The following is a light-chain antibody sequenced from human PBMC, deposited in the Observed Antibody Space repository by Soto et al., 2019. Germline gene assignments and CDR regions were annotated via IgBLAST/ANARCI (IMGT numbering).Light chain of an antibody. V-gene: IGLV1-40*01. J-gene: IGLJ1*01. CDR3: QSYDSSLSAYV. CDR2: DDN. CDR1: SSNIGAGYD. Sequence: VLTQPPSVSGAPGQRVSISCTGSSSNIGAGYDLHWYQHLPGTAPKLLIYDDNNRPSGVPDRFSGSRSGTSASLAITGLQAEDEADYYCQSYDSSLSAYVFGTGTKVTVL.